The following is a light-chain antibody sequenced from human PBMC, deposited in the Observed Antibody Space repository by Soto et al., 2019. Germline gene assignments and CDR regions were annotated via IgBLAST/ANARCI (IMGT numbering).Light chain of an antibody. Sequence: QSALTQPPSASGSPGQSVTISCTGTSSDVGGYNSVSWYQQHPGKAPKLIIYEVTKRPSGVPGRFSGSKSGTAASLTVSGLQAEDDADYYCCSYAGSNTYVFGTGTKLTVL. V-gene: IGLV2-8*01. CDR2: EVT. CDR3: CSYAGSNTYV. J-gene: IGLJ1*01. CDR1: SSDVGGYNS.